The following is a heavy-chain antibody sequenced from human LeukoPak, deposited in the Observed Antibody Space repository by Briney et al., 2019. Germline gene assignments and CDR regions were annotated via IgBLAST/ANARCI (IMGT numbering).Heavy chain of an antibody. Sequence: PGGSLRLSCAASGFTVSNNYMNWVRQAPGKGLEWVSTTYSGGSKYYADSVKGRFTISRDNSENTLYLQMNSLRVEDTAVYYCAREGLGFPDAFDIWGQGTMVTVSS. D-gene: IGHD6-6*01. V-gene: IGHV3-53*01. CDR1: GFTVSNNY. CDR2: TYSGGSK. CDR3: AREGLGFPDAFDI. J-gene: IGHJ3*02.